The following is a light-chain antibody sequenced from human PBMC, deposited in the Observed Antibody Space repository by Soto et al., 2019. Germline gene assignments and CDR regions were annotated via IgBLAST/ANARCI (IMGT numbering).Light chain of an antibody. CDR3: SSYTSSSTRV. Sequence: SALTQPASVSGSPGQSITISCTGTSSDVGAYNSVSWYQQHPGKAPKLMIYEVSNRPSGVSNRFSGSKSGNTASLTISGLQAEDEADYYFSSYTSSSTRVFGSGTKVTVL. CDR1: SSDVGAYNS. J-gene: IGLJ1*01. CDR2: EVS. V-gene: IGLV2-14*01.